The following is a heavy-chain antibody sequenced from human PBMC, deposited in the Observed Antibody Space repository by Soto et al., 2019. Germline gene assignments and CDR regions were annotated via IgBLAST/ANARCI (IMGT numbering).Heavy chain of an antibody. CDR2: IYYSGST. D-gene: IGHD3-3*01. V-gene: IGHV4-31*02. CDR3: AGYSLTMFGVLHPGLDP. J-gene: IGHJ5*02. CDR1: GGSISSGGYY. Sequence: PSETLSLTCTVSGGSISSGGYYWSWIRQPPGKGLEWIGCIYYSGSTYYNPSLKSRVTISVDTSKNQFSLKLSSVTAADTAVYYCAGYSLTMFGVLHPGLDPWGQGTVVTVYS.